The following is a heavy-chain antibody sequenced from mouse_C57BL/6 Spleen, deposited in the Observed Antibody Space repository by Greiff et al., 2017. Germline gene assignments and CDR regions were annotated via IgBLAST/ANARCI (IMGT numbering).Heavy chain of an antibody. CDR2: INPNYGTT. Sequence: EVKLMESGPELVKPGASVKISCKASGYSFTDYNMNWVKQSNGKSLEWIGVINPNYGTTSYNQKFKGKATLTVDQSSSTAYMQLNSLTSEDSAVYYCARRGGLGGDFDYWGQGTTLTVSS. CDR1: GYSFTDYN. V-gene: IGHV1-39*01. J-gene: IGHJ2*01. CDR3: ARRGGLGGDFDY.